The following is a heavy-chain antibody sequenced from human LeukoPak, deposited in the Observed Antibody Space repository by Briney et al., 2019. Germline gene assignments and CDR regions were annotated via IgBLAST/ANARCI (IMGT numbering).Heavy chain of an antibody. J-gene: IGHJ3*01. D-gene: IGHD1-1*01. CDR3: ARERTKGGSDAFDF. CDR2: IQQDGSEK. V-gene: IGHV3-7*01. Sequence: GGSLRLSCAASGFTFSSYWMSWVRQAPGKGLEWVANIQQDGSEKYYVDSVKGRFTISRDNAKNSLYLQMNSLRAEDTAIYYCARERTKGGSDAFDFWGQGTLVTVSS. CDR1: GFTFSSYW.